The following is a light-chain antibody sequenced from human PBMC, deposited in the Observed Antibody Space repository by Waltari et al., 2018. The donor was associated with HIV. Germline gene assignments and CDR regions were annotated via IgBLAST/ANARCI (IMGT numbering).Light chain of an antibody. CDR3: QQYGSSPT. V-gene: IGKV3-20*01. CDR1: QSVGSRY. CDR2: GAS. J-gene: IGKJ1*01. Sequence: EVVLTQSTGTLSLSPGERATLSCRASQSVGSRYLAWYRQRPGRAPRLLMYGASSRATGIPDSFSGSVSATDFTFTISRLEPEDFAVYYCQQYGSSPTFGQGTKVEIK.